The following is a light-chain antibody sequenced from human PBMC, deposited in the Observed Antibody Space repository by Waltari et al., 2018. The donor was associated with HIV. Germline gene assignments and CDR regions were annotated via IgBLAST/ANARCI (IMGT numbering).Light chain of an antibody. CDR1: SGHNNYV. CDR3: QTWRTGLQV. V-gene: IGLV4-69*02. Sequence: QVVLTQPPSASASLGASVRLTCTLSSGHNNYVIAWHQQQPEKGPRVLMKLHSDGRHSKGDGVPERFSGSSSGAERYLIISSLQSEGAADYFCQTWRTGLQVFGGGTRLTVL. J-gene: IGLJ3*02. CDR2: LHSDGRH.